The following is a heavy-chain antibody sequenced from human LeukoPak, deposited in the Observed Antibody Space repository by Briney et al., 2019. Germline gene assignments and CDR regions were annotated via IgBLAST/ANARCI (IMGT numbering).Heavy chain of an antibody. CDR1: GESSFSNYY. CDR3: SRQVVRNDY. CDR2: INHSGYT. J-gene: IGHJ4*02. Sequence: SETLSLTCAVYGESSFSNYYWSWIRQTPGGALEWIREINHSGYTNYNPSLKSRVTLSIDTSKNQFSLRLNSVTAADTAVYYCSRQVVRNDYWGQGTLVTVSS. V-gene: IGHV4-34*01. D-gene: IGHD3-10*01.